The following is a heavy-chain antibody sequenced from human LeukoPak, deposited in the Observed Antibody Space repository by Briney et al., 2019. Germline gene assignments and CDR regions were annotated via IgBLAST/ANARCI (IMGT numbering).Heavy chain of an antibody. Sequence: SETLSLTCTVSGGSISSSSYYWSWIRQPPGKGLEWIGYIYYSGSTNYNPSLKSRVTISVDTSKNQFSLKLSSVTAADTAVYYCARGGAGYSYGLGYNWFDPWGQGTLVTVSS. CDR2: IYYSGST. CDR1: GGSISSSSYY. CDR3: ARGGAGYSYGLGYNWFDP. V-gene: IGHV4-61*01. D-gene: IGHD5-18*01. J-gene: IGHJ5*02.